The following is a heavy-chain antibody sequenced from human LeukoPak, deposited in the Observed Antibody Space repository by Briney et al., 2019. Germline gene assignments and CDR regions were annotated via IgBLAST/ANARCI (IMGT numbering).Heavy chain of an antibody. CDR1: GGTFSSYA. J-gene: IGHJ4*02. D-gene: IGHD3-9*01. V-gene: IGHV1-69*04. CDR2: IIPILGIA. Sequence: SVKVSCKASGGTFSSYAISWVRQAPGQGLEWMGRIIPILGIANYAQKFQGRVTITADKSTSTAYMELSSLRSEDTAVYYCARGGGDYDILTGYPPFDYWGQGTLVTVPP. CDR3: ARGGGDYDILTGYPPFDY.